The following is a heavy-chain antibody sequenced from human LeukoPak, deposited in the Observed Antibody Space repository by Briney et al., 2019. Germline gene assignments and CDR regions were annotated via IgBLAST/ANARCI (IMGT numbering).Heavy chain of an antibody. CDR2: IYYSGST. CDR3: ARDLYCSSTSCHDAFDI. CDR1: GGSISSSSYY. J-gene: IGHJ3*02. D-gene: IGHD2-2*01. Sequence: PSETLSLTCTVSGGSISSSSYYWGWIRQPPGKGLEWIGSIYYSGSTYYNPSLKSRVTISVDRSKNQFSLKLSSVTAADTAVYYCARDLYCSSTSCHDAFDIWGRGTMVTVSS. V-gene: IGHV4-39*07.